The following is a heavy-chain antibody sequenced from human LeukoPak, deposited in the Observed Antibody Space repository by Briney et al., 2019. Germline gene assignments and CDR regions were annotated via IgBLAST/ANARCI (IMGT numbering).Heavy chain of an antibody. CDR2: IYYSGST. CDR1: GGSISSYY. CDR3: AREDSSSPGGFDY. D-gene: IGHD6-6*01. J-gene: IGHJ4*02. V-gene: IGHV4-59*01. Sequence: SETLSLTCTVSGGSISSYYWSWIRQPLGKGLEWIGYIYYSGSTNYNPSLKSRVTISVDTSKNQFSLKLSSVTAADTAVYYCAREDSSSPGGFDYWGQGTLVTVSS.